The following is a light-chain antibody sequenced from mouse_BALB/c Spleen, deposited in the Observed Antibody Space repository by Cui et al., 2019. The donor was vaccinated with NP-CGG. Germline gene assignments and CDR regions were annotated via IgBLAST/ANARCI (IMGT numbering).Light chain of an antibody. V-gene: IGLV1*01. Sequence: QALLSHGSALTPPPGETVTLTCRSSTGAVTTSNYANWVQEKPDHLFTGLIGGTNNRAPGVPARFSGSLIGDKAALTITGAQTEDEAIYFCVLWYSNHWVFGGGTKLTVL. CDR3: VLWYSNHWV. J-gene: IGLJ1*01. CDR2: GTN. CDR1: TGAVTTSNY.